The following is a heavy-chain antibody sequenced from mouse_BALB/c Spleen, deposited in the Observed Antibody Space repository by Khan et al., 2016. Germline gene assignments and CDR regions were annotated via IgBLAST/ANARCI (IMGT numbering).Heavy chain of an antibody. D-gene: IGHD2-4*01. CDR1: GYTFTDNN. J-gene: IGHJ3*01. CDR3: ANDYAWFAY. Sequence: EVQLQESGPELVKPGASVKISCKASGYTFTDNNIHWLRQSHGKSLEWIGYIYHYNGGTGYNQKFKNRATLNVDDSSNTAYLGLRSLTSEDSAVYYCANDYAWFAYWGQGTLVPVSA. V-gene: IGHV1S29*02. CDR2: IYHYNGGT.